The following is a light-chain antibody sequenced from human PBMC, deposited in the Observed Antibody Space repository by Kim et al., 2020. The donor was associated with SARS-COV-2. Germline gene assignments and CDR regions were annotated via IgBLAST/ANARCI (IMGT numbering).Light chain of an antibody. V-gene: IGKV3-20*01. Sequence: PGESATRACRASQSVSSSYVAWYQQRPGQAPRLLIYAASSRGIGIPDRVSGSGSGTDFTITISRLEPEDIAVYYCQQYGSSPRTFGQGTKLEI. CDR3: QQYGSSPRT. CDR2: AAS. CDR1: QSVSSSY. J-gene: IGKJ2*01.